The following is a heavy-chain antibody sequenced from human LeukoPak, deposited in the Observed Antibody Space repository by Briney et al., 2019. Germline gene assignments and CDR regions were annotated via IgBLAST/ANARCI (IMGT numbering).Heavy chain of an antibody. D-gene: IGHD2-2*01. CDR3: ARGPPACSTNCYGYLDY. CDR1: GVTVSGNY. V-gene: IGHV3-53*01. CDR2: IYSGGDT. J-gene: IGHJ4*02. Sequence: PGGSLRLSCAASGVTVSGNYMSWVRQAPGKGLEWISLIYSGGDTYYPDSVRGRFTISRDNSKNTLYLQMNSLRAEDTAVYYCARGPPACSTNCYGYLDYWGQGTLVTVSS.